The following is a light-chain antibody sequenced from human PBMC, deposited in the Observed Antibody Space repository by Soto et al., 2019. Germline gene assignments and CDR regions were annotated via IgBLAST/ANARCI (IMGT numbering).Light chain of an antibody. J-gene: IGLJ1*01. V-gene: IGLV2-11*01. CDR3: CSYAGSYTFNV. CDR1: SSDVGGYNY. Sequence: QSVLTQPRSVSGSPGQSVTISCTGTSSDVGGYNYVSWYQQHPGKAPKLMIYDVSKRPSGVPDRFSGSKSGNTASLTISGLQAEDDADYYCCSYAGSYTFNVFGTGTKVTVL. CDR2: DVS.